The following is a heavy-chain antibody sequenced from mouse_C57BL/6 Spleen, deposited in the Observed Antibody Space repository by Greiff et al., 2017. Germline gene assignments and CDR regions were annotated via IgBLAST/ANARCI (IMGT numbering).Heavy chain of an antibody. Sequence: VTLQQSGAELVKPGASVKLSCTASGFNIKDYYMPWVKQRTEQGLEWIGRIDPEDGETKYAPKFQGKATITADTSSTTAYLQLSSLTSEDTAVYYCARDFTTVLDYFDYWGQGTTLTVSS. CDR3: ARDFTTVLDYFDY. J-gene: IGHJ2*01. V-gene: IGHV14-2*01. CDR1: GFNIKDYY. D-gene: IGHD1-1*01. CDR2: IDPEDGET.